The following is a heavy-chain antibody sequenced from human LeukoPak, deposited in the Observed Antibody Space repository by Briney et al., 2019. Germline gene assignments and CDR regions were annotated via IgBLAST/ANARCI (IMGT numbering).Heavy chain of an antibody. Sequence: SETLSLTCTVSGGSINSYHWTWIRQPPGKGLEWIGYIYYSGSTNYNPSLKSRVTMSVDTAKNQVSLNLNSVTAADTAVYYCATGSDSATSDAFDIWGQGTMVTVSS. CDR2: IYYSGST. V-gene: IGHV4-59*01. CDR3: ATGSDSATSDAFDI. CDR1: GGSINSYH. D-gene: IGHD1-26*01. J-gene: IGHJ3*02.